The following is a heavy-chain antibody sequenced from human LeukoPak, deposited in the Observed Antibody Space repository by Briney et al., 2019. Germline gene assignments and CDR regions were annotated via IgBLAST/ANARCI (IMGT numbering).Heavy chain of an antibody. D-gene: IGHD5-12*01. CDR3: ARDLTNVDIVATIRGGAYYYYMDV. CDR1: GFTFSSYS. CDR2: ISSSSYI. Sequence: GGSLRLSCAASGFTFSSYSMNWVRQAPGKGLEWVSSISSSSYIYYADSVKGRFTISRDNAKNSLYLQMNSLRAEDTAVYYCARDLTNVDIVATIRGGAYYYYMDVWGKGTTVTVSS. J-gene: IGHJ6*03. V-gene: IGHV3-21*01.